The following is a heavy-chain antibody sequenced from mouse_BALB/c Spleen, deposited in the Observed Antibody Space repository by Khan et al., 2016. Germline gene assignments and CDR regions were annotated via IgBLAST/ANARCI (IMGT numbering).Heavy chain of an antibody. Sequence: QVQLKQSGPELKKPGETVKISCKASGYTFTNYGMNWVKQAPGKGLKWMGWINTYTGEPTYADDFKGRFAFSLATSASTAYLQINNLKNEDMATYFCARGDYGLAMDYWGQGTSVTVSS. J-gene: IGHJ4*01. V-gene: IGHV9-1*02. CDR1: GYTFTNYG. D-gene: IGHD1-2*01. CDR3: ARGDYGLAMDY. CDR2: INTYTGEP.